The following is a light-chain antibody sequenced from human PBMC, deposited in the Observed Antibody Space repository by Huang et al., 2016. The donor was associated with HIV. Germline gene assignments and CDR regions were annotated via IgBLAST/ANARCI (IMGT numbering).Light chain of an antibody. V-gene: IGKV3-11*01. CDR3: QQRRNWPPYT. Sequence: EVVLTQSPATLSLSPGERATLSCRASQGVSSSFAWYQQKPGQAPRLLIYAASVRATGIPARFSGSASGTDFTITISSLEPEDVAVYYCQQRRNWPPYTFGQGTKLEIK. CDR1: QGVSSS. J-gene: IGKJ2*01. CDR2: AAS.